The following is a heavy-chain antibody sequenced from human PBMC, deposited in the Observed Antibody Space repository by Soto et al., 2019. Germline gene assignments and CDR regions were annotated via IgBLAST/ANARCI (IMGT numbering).Heavy chain of an antibody. D-gene: IGHD5-18*01. Sequence: EVQLLESGGGLVQPGGSLRLSCAASGFTFSTYAMSWVRQAPGKGLEWVSTIDNSVGITYYADSVKVRFTISRDNSKNTLYLQMNSLRAEDTAVYYCAKGGYNYGFLFDCWGQGTLVTVSS. J-gene: IGHJ4*02. CDR2: IDNSVGIT. CDR1: GFTFSTYA. V-gene: IGHV3-23*05. CDR3: AKGGYNYGFLFDC.